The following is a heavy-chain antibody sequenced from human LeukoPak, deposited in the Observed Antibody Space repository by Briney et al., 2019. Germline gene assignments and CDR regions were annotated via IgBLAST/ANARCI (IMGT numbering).Heavy chain of an antibody. J-gene: IGHJ4*02. Sequence: ASVKVSCKASGYTFTSYGIRWVRQAPGQGLEWMGWISGHNGNTHYAQKFQGRVTMTTDTSMTTAYMELRSLSSDDTAVYYCARDGSDCGGDCYFGISNYWGQGTLVTVSS. CDR1: GYTFTSYG. V-gene: IGHV1-18*01. CDR3: ARDGSDCGGDCYFGISNY. CDR2: ISGHNGNT. D-gene: IGHD2-21*02.